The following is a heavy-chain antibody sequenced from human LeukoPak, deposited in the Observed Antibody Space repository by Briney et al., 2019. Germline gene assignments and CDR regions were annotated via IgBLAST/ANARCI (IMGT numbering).Heavy chain of an antibody. Sequence: PSETLSLTCTVSGGSISSSGYYWGWIRQPPGKGLEWIGSIYYSGSTYYNPSLKSRVTISIDTSKNQFSLKLSSVTAADTAVYYCARDDTATFDYWGQGTLVTVSS. J-gene: IGHJ4*02. CDR2: IYYSGST. D-gene: IGHD5-18*01. CDR3: ARDDTATFDY. V-gene: IGHV4-39*07. CDR1: GGSISSSGYY.